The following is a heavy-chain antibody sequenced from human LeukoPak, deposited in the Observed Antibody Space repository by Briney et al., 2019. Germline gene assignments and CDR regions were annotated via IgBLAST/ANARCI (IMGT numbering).Heavy chain of an antibody. CDR3: ARGRPGSSWYRT. V-gene: IGHV4-34*01. CDR1: GGSFSGYY. D-gene: IGHD6-13*01. J-gene: IGHJ5*02. Sequence: PSETLSLTCAVYGGSFSGYYWSWIRQPPGKGLEWIGEINHSGSTNYNPSLKSRVTISVDTSKNQFSLKLSSVTAADTAVYYCARGRPGSSWYRTWGQRTLVTVSS. CDR2: INHSGST.